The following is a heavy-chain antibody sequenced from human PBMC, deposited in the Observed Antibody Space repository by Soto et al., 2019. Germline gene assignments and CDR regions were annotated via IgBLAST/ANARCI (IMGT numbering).Heavy chain of an antibody. D-gene: IGHD6-6*01. V-gene: IGHV4-59*01. CDR1: GDSISSYY. CDR3: VKGARVYDS. CDR2: MHYTGIT. Sequence: PSETLSLTCTVSGDSISSYYWSWVRQPPGKGLEWIGYMHYTGITSYNPSLKSRVTISVDTSXNQFSLKLSSVTAADTAVYYCVKGARVYDSWGQGILVTVS. J-gene: IGHJ5*01.